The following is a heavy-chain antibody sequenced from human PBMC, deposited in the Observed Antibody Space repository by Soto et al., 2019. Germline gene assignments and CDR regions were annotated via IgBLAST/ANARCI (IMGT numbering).Heavy chain of an antibody. Sequence: GGSLRLSCAASGFTFSDHWMSWVRQAPGKGLEFVANIKRDGSEEFHVDSVKGRFTISRDNANNALYLQMSSLRVEDTAVYYCTRGYCPGGSSYYEYFFDSWGQGTMVTV. CDR2: IKRDGSEE. J-gene: IGHJ4*02. D-gene: IGHD2-15*01. CDR3: TRGYCPGGSSYYEYFFDS. V-gene: IGHV3-7*03. CDR1: GFTFSDHW.